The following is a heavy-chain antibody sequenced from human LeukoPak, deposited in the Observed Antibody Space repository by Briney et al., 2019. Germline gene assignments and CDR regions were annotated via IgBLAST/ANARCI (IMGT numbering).Heavy chain of an antibody. CDR1: GYTFTSYD. D-gene: IGHD3-22*01. Sequence: VASVKVSCTASGYTFTSYDINWVRQATGQGLEWKGWMNPNSGNTGYAQKFQGRVTMTRNTSISTAYMELSSLRSEDTAVYYCATPRPYDSSGHFRGYYFDYWGQGTLVTVSS. CDR2: MNPNSGNT. J-gene: IGHJ4*02. CDR3: ATPRPYDSSGHFRGYYFDY. V-gene: IGHV1-8*01.